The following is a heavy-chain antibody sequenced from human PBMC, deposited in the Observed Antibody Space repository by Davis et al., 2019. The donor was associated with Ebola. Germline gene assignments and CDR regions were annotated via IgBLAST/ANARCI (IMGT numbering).Heavy chain of an antibody. CDR1: GGSFSGYY. D-gene: IGHD4/OR15-4a*01. CDR2: INHSGST. Sequence: PGGSLRLSCAVYGGSFSGYYWSWIRQPPGKGLEWIGEINHSGSTNYNPSLKSRVTISVDTSKNQFSLKLSSVTAADTAVYYCARVHGMDVWGQGTTVTVSS. V-gene: IGHV4-34*01. CDR3: ARVHGMDV. J-gene: IGHJ6*02.